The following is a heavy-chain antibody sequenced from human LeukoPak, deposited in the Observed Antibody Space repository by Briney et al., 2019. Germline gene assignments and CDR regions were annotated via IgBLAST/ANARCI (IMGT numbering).Heavy chain of an antibody. V-gene: IGHV3-48*03. CDR1: GFTFSSYE. J-gene: IGHJ4*02. Sequence: GGSLRLSCAASGFTFSSYEMNWVRQAPGKGLEWVSYISSSGSTIYYADSVKGRFTISRDNAKNSLYLQMNSLRAEDTAVYYCARDPHYGDYVVWGQGTLVTVSS. CDR2: ISSSGSTI. CDR3: ARDPHYGDYVV. D-gene: IGHD4-17*01.